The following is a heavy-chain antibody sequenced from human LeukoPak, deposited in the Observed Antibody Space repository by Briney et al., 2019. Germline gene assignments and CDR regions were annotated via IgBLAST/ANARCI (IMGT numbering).Heavy chain of an antibody. CDR1: GGSISSGSYY. V-gene: IGHV4-61*02. D-gene: IGHD3-22*01. CDR2: IYTSGST. CDR3: ARASKDYNDSSGYIGY. Sequence: SQTLSLTCTVSGGSISSGSYYWSWIRPPAGKGLEWIGSIYTSGSTNYNPSLKSRVTTTVDTSKNQFSLKLSSVTAADTAVYYCARASKDYNDSSGYIGYWGQGTLVTVSS. J-gene: IGHJ4*02.